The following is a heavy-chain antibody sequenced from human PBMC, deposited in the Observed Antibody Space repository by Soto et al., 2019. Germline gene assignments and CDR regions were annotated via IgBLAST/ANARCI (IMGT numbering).Heavy chain of an antibody. CDR2: VTYDGSSK. V-gene: IGHV3-30*18. D-gene: IGHD3-3*01. CDR3: AKARTYYDFWSGYFDY. J-gene: IGHJ4*02. CDR1: GFTFSNYW. Sequence: PGGSLRLSCVGSGFTFSNYWMHWVRQAPGKGLEWVSGVTYDGSSKSYADSMKGRFTISRDNSKNTLYLQMNSLRAEDTAVYYCAKARTYYDFWSGYFDYWGQGTLVTVSS.